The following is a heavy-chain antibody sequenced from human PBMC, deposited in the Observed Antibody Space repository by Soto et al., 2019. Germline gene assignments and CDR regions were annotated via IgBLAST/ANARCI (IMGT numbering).Heavy chain of an antibody. V-gene: IGHV3-23*01. Sequence: EVHLLESGGGLVQPGGSLRLSCAASGFTFSGYTMNWVRQAPGKGLEWVAVIGNSGDGTHYADSVKGRFTISRDNSKNTLYLQMESLRAEDSAVYYGVKDVWDYWGQGVLVTVSS. J-gene: IGHJ4*02. CDR2: IGNSGDGT. CDR3: VKDVWDY. D-gene: IGHD2-21*01. CDR1: GFTFSGYT.